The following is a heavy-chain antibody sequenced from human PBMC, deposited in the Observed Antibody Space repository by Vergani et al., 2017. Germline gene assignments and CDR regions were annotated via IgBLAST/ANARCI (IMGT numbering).Heavy chain of an antibody. D-gene: IGHD2-15*01. CDR2: IIPSLATT. CDR1: GGTFSSYA. V-gene: IGHV1-69*11. CDR3: AGATCSGGSCYRGFEY. J-gene: IGHJ4*02. Sequence: QVQLVQSGAEVKKPGSSVKVSCKASGGTFSSYALNWVRQAPGQGLEWMGSIIPSLATTIYAQKFQGRVTITADESTSTAYMELGSLKSEDTAVFYCAGATCSGGSCYRGFEYWGQGSLITVSS.